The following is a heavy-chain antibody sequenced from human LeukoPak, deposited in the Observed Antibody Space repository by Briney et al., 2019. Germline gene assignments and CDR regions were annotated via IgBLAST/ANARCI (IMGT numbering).Heavy chain of an antibody. J-gene: IGHJ4*02. CDR2: ISAYNGNT. D-gene: IGHD3-10*01. CDR3: ASIYGSGSYYTDY. CDR1: GGTFSSYA. Sequence: ASVKVSCKASGGTFSSYAISWVRQAPGQGLEWMGWISAYNGNTNYAQKLQGRVTMTTDTSTSTAYMELRSLRSDDTAVYYCASIYGSGSYYTDYWGQGTLVTVSS. V-gene: IGHV1-18*01.